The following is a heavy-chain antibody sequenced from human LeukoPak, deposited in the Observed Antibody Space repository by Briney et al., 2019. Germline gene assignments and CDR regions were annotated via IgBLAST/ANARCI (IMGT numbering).Heavy chain of an antibody. D-gene: IGHD6-13*01. CDR2: IKQDGSEK. CDR1: GFTFGRYW. Sequence: GGSLRLSCAASGFTFGRYWMSWVRQAPGKGLEWVANIKQDGSEKYYVDSVKGRFTISRDNAKNSLYLQMNSLRAEDTAVYYCAREKGAAAADYWGQGTLVTVSS. J-gene: IGHJ4*02. CDR3: AREKGAAAADY. V-gene: IGHV3-7*01.